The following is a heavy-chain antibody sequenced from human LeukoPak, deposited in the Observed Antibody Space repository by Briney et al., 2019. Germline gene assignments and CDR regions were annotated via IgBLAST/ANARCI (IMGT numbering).Heavy chain of an antibody. CDR3: ARDRHYYDSSGYITYYMDV. V-gene: IGHV4-59*01. J-gene: IGHJ6*03. D-gene: IGHD3-22*01. CDR2: IYYSGST. CDR1: GGSINNYV. Sequence: SETLSLTCTVSGGSINNYVWSWIRQPPGKGPEWIGYIYYSGSTNYSPSLKSRVTISVDTSKNQFSLKLSSVTAADTAVYYCARDRHYYDSSGYITYYMDVWGKGTTVTVSS.